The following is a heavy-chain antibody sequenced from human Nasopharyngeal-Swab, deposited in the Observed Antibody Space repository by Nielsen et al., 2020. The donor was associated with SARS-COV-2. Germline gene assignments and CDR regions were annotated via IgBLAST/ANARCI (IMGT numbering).Heavy chain of an antibody. CDR1: GFIFKNYA. CDR3: AKDRDSGDDSGEYYHYYGMDV. D-gene: IGHD5-12*01. CDR2: ISGADDST. V-gene: IGHV3-23*01. J-gene: IGHJ6*02. Sequence: GESLKISCSASGFIFKNYAMNWVRQAPGRGPEWVSAISGADDSTKYADSVKGRFTISRDNSKNTLDLQMNSLRAEDTAMYYCAKDRDSGDDSGEYYHYYGMDVWGQGTSVTVS.